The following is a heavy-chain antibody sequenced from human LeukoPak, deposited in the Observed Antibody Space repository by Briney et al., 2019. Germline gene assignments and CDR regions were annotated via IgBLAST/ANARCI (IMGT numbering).Heavy chain of an antibody. V-gene: IGHV3-30-3*01. CDR1: GFTFSSYT. J-gene: IGHJ6*02. CDR2: ISYDGSNK. D-gene: IGHD2-15*01. Sequence: GRSLRLSCAASGFTFSSYTMHWVRQAPGQGLEWVAVISYDGSNKYYADSVKGRFTISGDTSKNTLYLQMNSLRAEDTAVYYCAKGSGDVAATSVRVDVWGQGTTVTVSS. CDR3: AKGSGDVAATSVRVDV.